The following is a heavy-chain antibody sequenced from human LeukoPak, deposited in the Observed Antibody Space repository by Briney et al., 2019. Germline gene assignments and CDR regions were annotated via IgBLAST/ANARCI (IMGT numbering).Heavy chain of an antibody. CDR3: AKATYYYGSGSYYNLDY. Sequence: GRSLRLSCAASGFTFSSYGMHWVRQAPGKGLEWVAVISYDGSNKYYADSVKGRFTTSRDNSKNTLYLQMNSLRAEDTAVYYCAKATYYYGSGSYYNLDYWGQGTLVTVSS. D-gene: IGHD3-10*01. CDR1: GFTFSSYG. V-gene: IGHV3-30*18. CDR2: ISYDGSNK. J-gene: IGHJ4*02.